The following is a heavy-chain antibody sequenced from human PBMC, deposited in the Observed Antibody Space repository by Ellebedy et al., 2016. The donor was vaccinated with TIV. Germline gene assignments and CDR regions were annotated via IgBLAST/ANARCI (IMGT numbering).Heavy chain of an antibody. D-gene: IGHD1-1*01. CDR2: ISRSGGST. CDR3: AKDPSANSPYYFHY. Sequence: GESLKISCAASGFTFSSYAMTWVRQSPGKGLEWVSAISRSGGSTYYADSVKGRFTISRDNSKNTLYLQMNSLRAEDTAVYYCAKDPSANSPYYFHYWGQGTLVTVSS. V-gene: IGHV3-23*01. CDR1: GFTFSSYA. J-gene: IGHJ4*02.